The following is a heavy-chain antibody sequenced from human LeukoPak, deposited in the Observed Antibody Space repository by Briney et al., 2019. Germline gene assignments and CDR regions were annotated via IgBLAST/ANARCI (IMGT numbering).Heavy chain of an antibody. CDR2: IYPGDSDT. CDR3: ARHLYSSSSIDY. V-gene: IGHV5-51*01. CDR1: GYSFTSYW. Sequence: GESLKISCKGSGYSFTSYWSGGVRQMPGKGLEWVGIIYPGDSDTRYSPSFRGQVTISADKSISTDYLQWSSLKASDTAMYYCARHLYSSSSIDYWGQGTLVTVSS. J-gene: IGHJ4*02. D-gene: IGHD6-13*01.